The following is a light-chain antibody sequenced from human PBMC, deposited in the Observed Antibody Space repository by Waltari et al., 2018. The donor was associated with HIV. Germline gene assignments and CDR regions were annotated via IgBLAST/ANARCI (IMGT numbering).Light chain of an antibody. V-gene: IGLV1-47*01. CDR1: SSTIGINY. CDR3: ATWDDNLGGRV. J-gene: IGLJ3*02. Sequence: QSVLTQPPSASGTPGQRLTISCSGSSSTIGINYVYWYRPFPGTAPKLLMSRNGQRPSGVPARFSGSKSGTSASLAISGLRAEDEADYYCATWDDNLGGRVFGGGTKLTVL. CDR2: RNG.